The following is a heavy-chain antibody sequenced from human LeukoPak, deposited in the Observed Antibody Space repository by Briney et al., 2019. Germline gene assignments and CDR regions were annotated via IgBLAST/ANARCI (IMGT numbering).Heavy chain of an antibody. CDR2: IWYDGSNK. D-gene: IGHD3-10*01. V-gene: IGHV3-33*01. CDR1: GFTFSSYG. CDR3: ARDQRDTMVRGVLDY. J-gene: IGHJ4*02. Sequence: GGSLRLSCAASGFTFSSYGMHWVRQAPGKGLEWVAVIWYDGSNKYYADSVKGRFTISRDNSKNTLYLQMNRLRAEDTAVYYCARDQRDTMVRGVLDYWGQGTLVTVSS.